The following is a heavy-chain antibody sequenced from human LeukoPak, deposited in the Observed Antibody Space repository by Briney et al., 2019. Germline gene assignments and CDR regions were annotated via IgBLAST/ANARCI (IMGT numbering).Heavy chain of an antibody. D-gene: IGHD3-16*01. Sequence: GGSLRLSCAASGFTFSTFAMSWVRQAPGKGLEWVSGLSGSGASTDYADSVKGRFTISRDNSKNTLYLQVNSLRAEDTAVYYCAKAGRLSNYYYMDVWGKGTTVTLAS. CDR2: LSGSGAST. V-gene: IGHV3-23*01. J-gene: IGHJ6*03. CDR3: AKAGRLSNYYYMDV. CDR1: GFTFSTFA.